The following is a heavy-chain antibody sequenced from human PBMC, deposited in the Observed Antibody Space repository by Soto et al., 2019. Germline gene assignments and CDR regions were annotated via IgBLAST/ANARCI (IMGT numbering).Heavy chain of an antibody. V-gene: IGHV3-15*07. CDR3: TTGVLGSDHLLFPFVRYYGMDV. Sequence: EVQLVESGGGLVKPGGSLRLSCAASGFTFSNAWMNWVRQAPGKGLEWVCRIKSKTDGGTKDYAATVKGRFTISRDDSKNTLYLQMNSLKTEDTAVYYCTTGVLGSDHLLFPFVRYYGMDVWGQGTTVTVSS. J-gene: IGHJ6*02. CDR2: IKSKTDGGTK. D-gene: IGHD2-2*01. CDR1: GFTFSNAW.